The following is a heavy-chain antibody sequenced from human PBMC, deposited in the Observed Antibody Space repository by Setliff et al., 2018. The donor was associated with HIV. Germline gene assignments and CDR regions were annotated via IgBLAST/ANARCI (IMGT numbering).Heavy chain of an antibody. Sequence: SGPTLVNPTQTLTLTCAFSGFSLRTSGEGVGWIRQPPGKALEWLGVIYWNDHKRYSPSLNSRLTFTKDTSRNQVVLTMTNVDPMDTATYYCAHSPPFPLFDFWGQGALVTVTS. CDR3: AHSPPFPLFDF. CDR1: GFSLRTSGEG. J-gene: IGHJ4*02. V-gene: IGHV2-5*01. CDR2: IYWNDHK.